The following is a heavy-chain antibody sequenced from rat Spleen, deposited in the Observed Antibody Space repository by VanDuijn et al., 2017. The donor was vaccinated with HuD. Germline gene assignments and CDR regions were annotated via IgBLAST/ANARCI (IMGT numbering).Heavy chain of an antibody. J-gene: IGHJ2*01. Sequence: EVQLVESGGGLVQPGRSLKVSCAASGFTFSNYVMAWVRQAPTKGLEWVASTTNSGDFTYYRDSVKCRFTISRDNAKSTLYLQMDSLRSEETATYYCTTDNYFDYWGQGVMVTVSS. V-gene: IGHV5-27*01. CDR1: GFTFSNYV. CDR3: TTDNYFDY. CDR2: TTNSGDFT.